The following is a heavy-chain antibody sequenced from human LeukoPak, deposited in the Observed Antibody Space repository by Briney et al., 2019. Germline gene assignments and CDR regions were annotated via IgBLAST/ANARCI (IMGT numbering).Heavy chain of an antibody. Sequence: PSETLSLTCTVSGGSISSHYWSWIRQPPGKGLEGIGYIYYSGSTNYNPSLKSRVTISVDTSKNQFSLKLSSVTAADTAVYYCARDQYYYDSSGYYYVEWSDPWGQGTLVTVSS. CDR1: GGSISSHY. CDR2: IYYSGST. V-gene: IGHV4-59*11. CDR3: ARDQYYYDSSGYYYVEWSDP. D-gene: IGHD3-22*01. J-gene: IGHJ5*02.